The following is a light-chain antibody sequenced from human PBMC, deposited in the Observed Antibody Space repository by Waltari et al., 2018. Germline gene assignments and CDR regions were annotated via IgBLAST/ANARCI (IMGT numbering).Light chain of an antibody. CDR3: QQYYSTPPFT. V-gene: IGKV4-1*01. J-gene: IGKJ3*01. Sequence: DIVMTQSPDSLAVSLGERATINCKSSQSILYSSNNENYLAWYQQKPGQPPKLLIYWASTRESRVPDRFSGSGSGTDFALTITSLQAEDVAVYYCQQYYSTPPFTFGPGTKEDIK. CDR2: WAS. CDR1: QSILYSSNNENY.